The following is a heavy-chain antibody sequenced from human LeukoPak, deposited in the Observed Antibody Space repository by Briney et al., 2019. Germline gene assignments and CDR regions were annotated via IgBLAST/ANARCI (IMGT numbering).Heavy chain of an antibody. CDR1: GFTFSSYS. CDR2: ISSSSSTT. J-gene: IGHJ6*02. Sequence: PGGSLRLSCAASGFTFSSYSMNWVRQAPGKGLEWVSYISSSSSTTYYADSVMGRFTISRDNSKNTLYLQMNSLRAEDTPVYYCAKDNSLIYYYYGMDVWGQGTTVTVSS. D-gene: IGHD2-8*01. V-gene: IGHV3-48*01. CDR3: AKDNSLIYYYYGMDV.